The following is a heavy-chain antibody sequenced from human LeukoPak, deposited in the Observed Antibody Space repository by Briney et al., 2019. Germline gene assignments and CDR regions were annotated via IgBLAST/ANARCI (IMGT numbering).Heavy chain of an antibody. D-gene: IGHD6-19*01. J-gene: IGHJ5*02. Sequence: VASVKVSCKASGYTFTSYYMHWVRQAPGQGLEWMGWINPNSGGTNYAQKFQGRVTMTRDTSISTAYMELSRLRSDDTAVYYCARSRSTRYSSGWTTTGGFDPWGQGTLVTVSS. CDR2: INPNSGGT. CDR1: GYTFTSYY. CDR3: ARSRSTRYSSGWTTTGGFDP. V-gene: IGHV1-2*02.